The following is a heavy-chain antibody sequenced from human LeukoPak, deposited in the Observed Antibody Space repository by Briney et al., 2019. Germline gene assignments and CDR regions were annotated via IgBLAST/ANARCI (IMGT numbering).Heavy chain of an antibody. CDR2: INSDGSIA. CDR3: ARGYDIYPLGWWFDP. V-gene: IGHV3-74*01. Sequence: GGSLRLSCELSGFSFSTYWMHWVRQAPGKGLLWVSRINSDGSIAYYADSVKGRFTISRDNAKDTLYLQMNSLRDEDTAVYYCARGYDIYPLGWWFDPWGQGTRVTVSP. CDR1: GFSFSTYW. J-gene: IGHJ5*02. D-gene: IGHD5-12*01.